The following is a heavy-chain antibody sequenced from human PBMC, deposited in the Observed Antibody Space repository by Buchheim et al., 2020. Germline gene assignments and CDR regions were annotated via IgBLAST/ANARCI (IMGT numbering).Heavy chain of an antibody. D-gene: IGHD5-12*01. V-gene: IGHV3-23*01. Sequence: EVQLLESGGGLVQPGGSLRLSCAASGFTISSYAMRWVRQAPGKGLEWVSTIGSGGNTYYADSVTGRVTISIDNSKNTLSVQMHSLRAEDTAVYYCAKGGPSSLYYFDYWGQGTL. J-gene: IGHJ4*02. CDR1: GFTISSYA. CDR3: AKGGPSSLYYFDY. CDR2: IGSGGNT.